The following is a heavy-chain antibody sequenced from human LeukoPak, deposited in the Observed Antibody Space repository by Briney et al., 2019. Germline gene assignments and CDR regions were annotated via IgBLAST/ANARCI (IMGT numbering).Heavy chain of an antibody. CDR2: IWYDGSNK. V-gene: IGHV3-33*08. CDR3: ARAPQADYFDY. J-gene: IGHJ4*02. Sequence: GGSLRLSCAASGFTFSSYGMHWVRQAPGKGLEWVAVIWYDGSNKYYADSVKGRFTISRNNSKNTLYLQMNSLRAEDTAVYYCARAPQADYFDYWGQGTLVTVSS. CDR1: GFTFSSYG.